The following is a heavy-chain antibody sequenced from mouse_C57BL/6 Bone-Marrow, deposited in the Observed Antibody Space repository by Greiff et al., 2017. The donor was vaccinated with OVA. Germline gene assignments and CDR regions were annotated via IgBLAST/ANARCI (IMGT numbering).Heavy chain of an antibody. CDR2: IDPENGDT. Sequence: EVQLQQSGAELVRPGASVKLSCTASGFNIKDDYMHWVKQRPEQGLEWIGWIDPENGDTEYASKFQGKATITADTSSNTAYLQLSSLTSENTAVYYCTTHYYGSRGDYWGQGTTLTVSS. J-gene: IGHJ2*01. CDR1: GFNIKDDY. D-gene: IGHD1-1*01. V-gene: IGHV14-4*01. CDR3: TTHYYGSRGDY.